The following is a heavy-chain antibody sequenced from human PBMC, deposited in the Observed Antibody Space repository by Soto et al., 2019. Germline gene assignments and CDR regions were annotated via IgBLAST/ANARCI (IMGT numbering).Heavy chain of an antibody. J-gene: IGHJ4*02. CDR2: INK. CDR3: AKDRYYFDTSGYYYYFDY. Sequence: PGGSLRLSCAASGFTFSSYWMHWVRQAPGKGLVWVSRINKYYGDSVKGRFTISRDISKNTLFLQMNSLRAEDTAVYYCAKDRYYFDTSGYYYYFDYWGQGTLVTVSS. CDR1: GFTFSSYW. V-gene: IGHV3-30*02. D-gene: IGHD3-22*01.